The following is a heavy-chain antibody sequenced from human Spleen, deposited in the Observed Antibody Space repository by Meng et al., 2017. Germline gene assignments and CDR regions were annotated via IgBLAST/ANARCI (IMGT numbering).Heavy chain of an antibody. V-gene: IGHV4-4*02. CDR1: GGFIVSTNW. Sequence: VQLQESGPGLVKPSGTLSLTCAVSGGFIVSTNWWSWVRQTPGKGLEWIGEIYDSGNTNYNPSLKSRVTISVDKSKNQFSLKLSSVTAADTAVYYCARVRYTRWDYYFDSWGQGTLVTVFS. J-gene: IGHJ4*02. CDR2: IYDSGNT. D-gene: IGHD1-26*01. CDR3: ARVRYTRWDYYFDS.